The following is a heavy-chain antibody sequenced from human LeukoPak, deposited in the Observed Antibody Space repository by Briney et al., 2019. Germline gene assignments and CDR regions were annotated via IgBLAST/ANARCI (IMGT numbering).Heavy chain of an antibody. CDR3: AKGGKWDVTPFDY. D-gene: IGHD1-26*01. CDR2: ISGGGGST. J-gene: IGHJ4*02. V-gene: IGHV3-23*01. CDR1: GFTFTSYS. Sequence: GGSLRLSCAASGFTFTSYSMNWVRQAPGKGLEWVSAISGGGGSTYYPDSVKGRFTISRDNSKNTLYLQVNSLRAEDTAVYYCAKGGKWDVTPFDYWGQGTLVTVSS.